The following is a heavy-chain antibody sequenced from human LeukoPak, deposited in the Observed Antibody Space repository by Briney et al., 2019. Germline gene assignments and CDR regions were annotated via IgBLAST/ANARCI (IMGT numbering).Heavy chain of an antibody. V-gene: IGHV4-59*01. D-gene: IGHD2-15*01. CDR2: IYYSGST. CDR1: GGSISSYY. CDR3: ARDRLGYCSGGSCYSGDRSDY. Sequence: PSETLSLTCTVSGGSISSYYWSWIRQPPGKGLEWIGYIYYSGSTNYNPSLKSRVTISVDTSKNQFSLKLSSVTAADTAVYYCARDRLGYCSGGSCYSGDRSDYWGQGTLVTVSS. J-gene: IGHJ4*02.